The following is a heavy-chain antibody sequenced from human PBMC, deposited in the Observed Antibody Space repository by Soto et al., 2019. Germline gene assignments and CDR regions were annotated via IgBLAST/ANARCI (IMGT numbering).Heavy chain of an antibody. Sequence: GGSLRLSCAASGFTFSSYGMHWVRQAPGKGLEWVAVIWYDGSNKYYADSVKGRFTISRDNSKNTLYLQMNSLRAEDTAVYYCASVEDSYGSYYYYGMDVWGQGTTVTVSS. CDR2: IWYDGSNK. D-gene: IGHD5-18*01. J-gene: IGHJ6*02. V-gene: IGHV3-33*01. CDR1: GFTFSSYG. CDR3: ASVEDSYGSYYYYGMDV.